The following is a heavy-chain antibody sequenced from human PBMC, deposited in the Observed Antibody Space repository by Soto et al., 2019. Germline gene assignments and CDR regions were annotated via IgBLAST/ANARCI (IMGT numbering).Heavy chain of an antibody. D-gene: IGHD2-15*01. V-gene: IGHV4-39*07. J-gene: IGHJ6*03. Sequence: SETLSLTCTVSGGSISSSSYYWGWIRQPPGKGLEWLGSIYYSGSTYYNPSPKSRVTISVDTSKNQFSLKLSSVTAADTAVYNCARGTPPYYYYYMDVWGKGTTVTVSS. CDR2: IYYSGST. CDR1: GGSISSSSYY. CDR3: ARGTPPYYYYYMDV.